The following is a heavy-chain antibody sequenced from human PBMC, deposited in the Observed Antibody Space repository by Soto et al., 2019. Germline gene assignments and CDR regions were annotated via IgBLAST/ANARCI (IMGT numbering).Heavy chain of an antibody. CDR3: ARRGYGLYFDY. V-gene: IGHV3-64*01. CDR1: GFTFSSYA. D-gene: IGHD3-10*01. CDR2: ISGNGDST. J-gene: IGHJ4*02. Sequence: EVQLVESGGGLVQPGGSLRLSWAASGFTFSSYAMHWVRQAPGEGLEYVSVISGNGDSTYYANSVKGRFTISKDNSKNTLYLQMGSLRAEDMAVYYCARRGYGLYFDYWGQGTLGTVSS.